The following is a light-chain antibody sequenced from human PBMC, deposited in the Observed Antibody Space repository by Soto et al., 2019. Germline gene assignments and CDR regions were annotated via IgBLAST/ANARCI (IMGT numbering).Light chain of an antibody. CDR3: QQYNNWPFT. Sequence: RVMTQSPDTLSVSPGERATLSCRASQSVDSNLSWYQQKPGQAPRLLIYGASTRATDIPVRLSGSGSGTEFTLTISSLQSEDFAVYYCQQYNNWPFTFGQGTRLEIK. CDR2: GAS. V-gene: IGKV3-15*01. CDR1: QSVDSN. J-gene: IGKJ5*01.